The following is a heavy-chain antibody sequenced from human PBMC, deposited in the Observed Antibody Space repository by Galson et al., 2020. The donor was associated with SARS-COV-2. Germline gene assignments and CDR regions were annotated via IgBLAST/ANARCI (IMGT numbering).Heavy chain of an antibody. J-gene: IGHJ2*01. Sequence: GESLKISCAAPGFTFHNYAMSWVRQTPGEGLEWASAIDGRGDRTHYAVSVEGRFTISRDSTKNTLYLQMNSLRVDDTALYYCAKDKRATGGWGFDLWGRGTLVTVAS. CDR1: GFTFHNYA. D-gene: IGHD6-19*01. V-gene: IGHV3-23*01. CDR3: AKDKRATGGWGFDL. CDR2: IDGRGDRT.